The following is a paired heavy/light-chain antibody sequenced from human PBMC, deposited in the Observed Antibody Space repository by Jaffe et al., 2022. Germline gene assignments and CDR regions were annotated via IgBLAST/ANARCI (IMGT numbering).Light chain of an antibody. CDR1: QSIDRW. V-gene: IGKV1-5*03. CDR2: EAS. Sequence: DIQMTQSPSTLSASVGDRVTITCRASQSIDRWLAWYQQKPGKAPKLLIYEASTLESGVPSRFSGSGSETEFTLTISSLQPDDFATYYCQQYNSYSVTFGQGTKLEIK. J-gene: IGKJ2*01. CDR3: QQYNSYSVT.
Heavy chain of an antibody. CDR2: IKRDGSKK. D-gene: IGHD4-17*01. Sequence: EVQLVESGGDLVQPGGSLRLSCAASGFTFSTFWMSWVRQAPGKGLEWVANIKRDGSKKNYVDSVKGRFTISRDNAKNSLFLQMNSLRAEDTAVYYCGRSPTDYSDGPDVLDIWGQGTMVTVSS. CDR3: GRSPTDYSDGPDVLDI. V-gene: IGHV3-7*05. J-gene: IGHJ3*02. CDR1: GFTFSTFW.